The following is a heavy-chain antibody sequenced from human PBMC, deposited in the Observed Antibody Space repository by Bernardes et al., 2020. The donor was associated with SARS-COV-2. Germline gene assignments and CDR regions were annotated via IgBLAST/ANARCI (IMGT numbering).Heavy chain of an antibody. J-gene: IGHJ6*02. CDR2: ITSRGNYI. CDR3: ARERDYGDFGMDV. D-gene: IGHD4-17*01. Sequence: GGSLRLSCAASGFTFNIYDMNWVRQAPGKGLEWVSHITSRGNYIYYADSVKGRFTISRDNAKNSLYLQINSLRAEDTAVYYCARERDYGDFGMDVWGQGTTVTVSS. CDR1: GFTFNIYD. V-gene: IGHV3-48*03.